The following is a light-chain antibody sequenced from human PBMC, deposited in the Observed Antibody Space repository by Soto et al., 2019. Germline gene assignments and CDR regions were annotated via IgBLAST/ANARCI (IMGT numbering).Light chain of an antibody. CDR3: CSYAGSNNYV. J-gene: IGLJ1*01. CDR2: EVN. CDR1: SSDVGGYKY. V-gene: IGLV2-8*01. Sequence: QSVLTQPPSASGSPGQSVTISCTGTSSDVGGYKYVSWFQQHPGKAPKLMICEVNKRPSGVPDRFSGSRSGNTASLTVSGLQAEDEADYYCCSYAGSNNYVFGTGTKLTVL.